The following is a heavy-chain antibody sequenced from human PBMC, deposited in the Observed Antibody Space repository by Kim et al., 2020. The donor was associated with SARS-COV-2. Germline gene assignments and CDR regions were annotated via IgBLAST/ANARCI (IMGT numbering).Heavy chain of an antibody. J-gene: IGHJ6*02. V-gene: IGHV1-69*13. CDR2: IVPFFGTT. Sequence: SVKVSCKASGGIFNSYGFTWVRQAPGQGLEWMGGIVPFFGTTNYAQKFQGRLTITADESTRTAYMELSSLRSDDTAVYYCAKGDYGSGSHNYYYDNMAVWGQGTTVTVSS. D-gene: IGHD3-10*01. CDR3: AKGDYGSGSHNYYYDNMAV. CDR1: GGIFNSYG.